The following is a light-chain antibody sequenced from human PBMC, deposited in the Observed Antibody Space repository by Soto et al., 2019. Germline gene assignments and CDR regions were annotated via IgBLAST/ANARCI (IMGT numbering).Light chain of an antibody. CDR1: QSVSSSY. V-gene: IGKV3-20*01. CDR3: QQYESSPRT. Sequence: PGERATLSCSSSQSVSSSYLAWYQQKPGQAPRLLIYGASSRATGIPDRFSASGSGTDFTLTISRLEPEDFAVYYCQQYESSPRTFGQGTKVDVK. CDR2: GAS. J-gene: IGKJ1*01.